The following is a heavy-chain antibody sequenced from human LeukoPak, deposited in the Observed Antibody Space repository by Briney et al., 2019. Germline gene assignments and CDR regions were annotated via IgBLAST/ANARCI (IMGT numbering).Heavy chain of an antibody. CDR1: GGFISSSNW. J-gene: IGHJ2*01. D-gene: IGHD6-13*01. Sequence: SETLSLTCAVSGGFISSSNWWSWVRQPPGKGLEWIGEIYHSGSTNYNPSLKSRVTISVDTSKNQFSLKLNSVTATDTAVYYCARMIAAAGTEYFDLWGRGTLVTVSS. CDR2: IYHSGST. CDR3: ARMIAAAGTEYFDL. V-gene: IGHV4-4*02.